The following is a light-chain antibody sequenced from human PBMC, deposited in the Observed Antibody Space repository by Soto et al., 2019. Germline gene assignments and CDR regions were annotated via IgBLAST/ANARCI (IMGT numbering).Light chain of an antibody. CDR3: QQYISYPLT. J-gene: IGKJ4*01. CDR1: QSISSW. Sequence: DIQMTQSPSTLSAFVGDRVTITCRASQSISSWLAWYQQKPGKAPNLLIYKASNLESGVPSRFSGSGSGTDFPLTINSLQPDDFATYYCQQYISYPLTFGGGSRVEIK. CDR2: KAS. V-gene: IGKV1-5*03.